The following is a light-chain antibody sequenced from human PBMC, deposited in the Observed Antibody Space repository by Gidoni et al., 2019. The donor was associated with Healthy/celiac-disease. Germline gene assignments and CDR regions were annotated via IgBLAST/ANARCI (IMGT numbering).Light chain of an antibody. CDR3: QQYYSTRRT. CDR1: QSVLYSSNNKNY. CDR2: WAS. J-gene: IGKJ1*01. Sequence: DIVMTQSPDSLAVSLGERATINCKSSQSVLYSSNNKNYLAWYQQKPGQPPKLLIYWASTRESGVHDRFSGSGSGTDFTLTISSLQAEDVAVYYCQQYYSTRRTFXQXTKVXIK. V-gene: IGKV4-1*01.